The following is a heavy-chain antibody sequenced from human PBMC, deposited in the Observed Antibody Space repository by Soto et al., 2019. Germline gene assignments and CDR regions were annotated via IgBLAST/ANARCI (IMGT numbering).Heavy chain of an antibody. D-gene: IGHD6-6*01. CDR2: MGGSDTTT. Sequence: VQLLESGGGVVQPGGSLRLSCAASGSTLNTYAISWVRQAPGKGLEWVSTMGGSDTTTYYADSVKGRFTVSRDNSKNTLYLHINSLRAEDTAVYYCANSSSSPFQRWFDPWGQGTLVTVSS. CDR3: ANSSSSPFQRWFDP. CDR1: GSTLNTYA. J-gene: IGHJ5*02. V-gene: IGHV3-23*01.